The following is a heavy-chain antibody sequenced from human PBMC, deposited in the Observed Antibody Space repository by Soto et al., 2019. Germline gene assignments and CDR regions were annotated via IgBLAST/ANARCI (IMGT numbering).Heavy chain of an antibody. CDR3: ARSRRDDILTGYYYYMDV. V-gene: IGHV5-51*01. J-gene: IGHJ6*03. D-gene: IGHD3-9*01. CDR1: GYSFTSYW. Sequence: GESLKISCKGSGYSFTSYWIGWVRQMPGKGLEWMGIIYPGDSDTRYSPSFQGQVTISADKSISTAYLQWSSLKASDTAMYYCARSRRDDILTGYYYYMDVWGKGTTVTVSS. CDR2: IYPGDSDT.